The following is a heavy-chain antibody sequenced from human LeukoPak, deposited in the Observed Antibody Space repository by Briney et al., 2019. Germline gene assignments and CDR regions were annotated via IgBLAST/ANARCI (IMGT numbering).Heavy chain of an antibody. CDR3: ARGRRIKYYYDSSGYDY. J-gene: IGHJ4*02. V-gene: IGHV1-18*01. CDR2: ISAYNGNT. Sequence: EAXVKVSCKASGYTFTSYGISWVRQAPGQGLEWMGWISAYNGNTNYAQKLQGRVAMTTDTSTSTAYMELRSLRSDDTAVYYCARGRRIKYYYDSSGYDYWGQGTLVTVSS. D-gene: IGHD3-22*01. CDR1: GYTFTSYG.